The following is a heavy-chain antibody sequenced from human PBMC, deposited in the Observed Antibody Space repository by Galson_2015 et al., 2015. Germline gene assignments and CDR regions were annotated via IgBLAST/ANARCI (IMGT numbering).Heavy chain of an antibody. D-gene: IGHD6-13*01. J-gene: IGHJ6*03. CDR3: ARDGYSSSWLRRYYYYYYMDV. Sequence: SLRLSCAASGFTFDDYGMSWVRQAPGKGLEWVSGINWNGGSTGYADSVKGRFTISRDNAKNSLYLQMNSLRAEDTALYYCARDGYSSSWLRRYYYYYYMDVWGKGTTVTVSS. CDR2: INWNGGST. V-gene: IGHV3-20*04. CDR1: GFTFDDYG.